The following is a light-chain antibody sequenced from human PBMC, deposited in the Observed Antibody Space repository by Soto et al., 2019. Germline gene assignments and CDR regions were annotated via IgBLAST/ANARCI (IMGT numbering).Light chain of an antibody. CDR2: DAS. CDR1: QSVSRNY. V-gene: IGKV3-20*01. J-gene: IGKJ4*01. Sequence: EIVLTQSPGTLSLSPGERATLSCRASQSVSRNYLAWYQQKPGQAPRLLIYDASSRATGIPDRFSGSGSGADFTLTINRLEPEDFAVYFCQQYGRTPLTCGGGTKV. CDR3: QQYGRTPLT.